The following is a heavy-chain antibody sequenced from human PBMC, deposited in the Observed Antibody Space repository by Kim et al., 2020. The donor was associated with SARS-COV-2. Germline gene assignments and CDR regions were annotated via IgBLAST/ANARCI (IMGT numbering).Heavy chain of an antibody. CDR2: IYYSGST. J-gene: IGHJ3*02. CDR3: ARRLPDYDFSSGYYHDAFVM. CDR1: GGSISSYY. Sequence: SETLSLTCTVSGGSISSYYWSWILQAPGKGLEWLGYIYYSGSTNYNPSLKRRVTISVDTSKNQFSLKLNSVTVADTAVYYCARRLPDYDFSSGYYHDAFVMWGQGTMGTVSS. V-gene: IGHV4-59*08. D-gene: IGHD3-3*01.